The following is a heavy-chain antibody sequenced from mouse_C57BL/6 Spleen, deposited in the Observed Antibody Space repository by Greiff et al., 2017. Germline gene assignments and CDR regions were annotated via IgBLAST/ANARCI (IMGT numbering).Heavy chain of an antibody. CDR3: ARSKDYYGSSPWFAY. Sequence: QVQLQQSGPELVKPGTSVKISCKASGYSFTSYYIHWVKQRPGQGLEWFGWIYPGSNNTKYNEKFKGKATLTADASSSTAYMQLSSLTSEDSAVYYCARSKDYYGSSPWFAYWGQGTLVTVSA. CDR2: IYPGSNNT. D-gene: IGHD1-1*01. CDR1: GYSFTSYY. V-gene: IGHV1-66*01. J-gene: IGHJ3*01.